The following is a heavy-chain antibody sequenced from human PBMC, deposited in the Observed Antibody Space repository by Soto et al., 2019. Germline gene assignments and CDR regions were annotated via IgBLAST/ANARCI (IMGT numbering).Heavy chain of an antibody. CDR1: GYTFTSYY. D-gene: IGHD4-17*01. J-gene: IGHJ4*02. CDR2: INPSGGST. V-gene: IGHV1-46*01. Sequence: ASVKVSCKASGYTFTSYYMHWVRQAPGQGLEWMGIINPSGGSTSYAQKFQGRVTMTRDTSTGTVYMELSSLRSEDTAVYYCASEPEGTTVTPSFWDYWGQGTLVTVSS. CDR3: ASEPEGTTVTPSFWDY.